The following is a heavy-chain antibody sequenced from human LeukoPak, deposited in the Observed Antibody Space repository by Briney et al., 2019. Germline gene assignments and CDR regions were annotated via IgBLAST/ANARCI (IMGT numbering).Heavy chain of an antibody. D-gene: IGHD3-10*01. J-gene: IGHJ3*02. V-gene: IGHV4-4*07. CDR3: ARGTGDYYGSGSYYSDAFDI. Sequence: PSETLSLTCTVSGGSISSYHWSWIRQPAGKGLEWIGRIYTSGSTNYNPSLKSRVTMSVDTSKNQFSLKLSSVTAADTAVYYCARGTGDYYGSGSYYSDAFDIWGQGTMVTVSS. CDR2: IYTSGST. CDR1: GGSISSYH.